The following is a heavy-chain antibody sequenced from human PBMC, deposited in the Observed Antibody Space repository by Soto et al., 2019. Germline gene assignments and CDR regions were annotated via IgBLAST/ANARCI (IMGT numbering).Heavy chain of an antibody. CDR1: GGSISRYY. V-gene: IGHV4-59*01. D-gene: IGHD2-21*02. CDR3: AREGYGGNSRWFDP. Sequence: QVQLQESGPGLVKPSETLSLTCTVSGGSISRYYWSWIRQPPGKGLEWIGYIYYSGSTNYNPSLKSRVTISVDTSKNQFSLKLSSVTAADTAVYYCAREGYGGNSRWFDPWGQGTLVTVSS. CDR2: IYYSGST. J-gene: IGHJ5*02.